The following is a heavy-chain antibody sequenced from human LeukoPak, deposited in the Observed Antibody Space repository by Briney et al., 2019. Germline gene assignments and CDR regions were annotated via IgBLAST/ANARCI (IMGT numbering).Heavy chain of an antibody. CDR1: GGSFSGYY. Sequence: SETLSLTCAVYGGSFSGYYWSWIRQPPGKGLEWIGEINHSGSTNYNPSLKSRVTISVDTSKNQFSLKLSSVTAADTAVYYCARAVASDFDYWGQGTLVTVSS. V-gene: IGHV4-34*01. CDR2: INHSGST. CDR3: ARAVASDFDY. D-gene: IGHD6-19*01. J-gene: IGHJ4*02.